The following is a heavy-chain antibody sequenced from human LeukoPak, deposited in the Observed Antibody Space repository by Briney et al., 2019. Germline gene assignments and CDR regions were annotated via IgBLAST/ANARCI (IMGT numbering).Heavy chain of an antibody. CDR2: IRYDGSNK. D-gene: IGHD5-18*01. V-gene: IGHV3-30*02. CDR3: AKDFQTWIQLWDDAFDI. CDR1: GFTFSSYG. Sequence: GGSLGLSCAASGFTFSSYGMHWVRQAPGKGLEWVAFIRYDGSNKYYADSVKGRFTISRDNSKNTLYLQMNSLRAEDTAVYYCAKDFQTWIQLWDDAFDIWGQGTMVTVSS. J-gene: IGHJ3*02.